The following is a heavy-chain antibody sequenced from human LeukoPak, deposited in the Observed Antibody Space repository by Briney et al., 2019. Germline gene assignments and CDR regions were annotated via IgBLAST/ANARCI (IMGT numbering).Heavy chain of an antibody. V-gene: IGHV3-23*01. CDR2: ISGSGGST. J-gene: IGHJ4*02. CDR3: AKVVGATTDFDY. D-gene: IGHD1-26*01. Sequence: PGGSLRLSCAAAGFTFSSYAMSWVRQAPGKGLEWVSAISGSGGSTYYADSVKGRFTISRDNSKNTLYLQMNSLRAEDTAVYYCAKVVGATTDFDYWGQGTLVTVSS. CDR1: GFTFSSYA.